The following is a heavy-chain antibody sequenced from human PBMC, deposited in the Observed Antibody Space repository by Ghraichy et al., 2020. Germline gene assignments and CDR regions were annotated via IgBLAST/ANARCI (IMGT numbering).Heavy chain of an antibody. CDR1: GYPVTAYD. CDR2: INPNSGGT. J-gene: IGHJ6*02. Sequence: ASVKVSCKTSGYPVTAYDIYWVREGPVQVHERMGWINPNSGGTNYAQKFQGRVTMTRDTSISTAYMEQSRLRSDDTAVYYCARESPGGFTDVWGQGNTVTVS. CDR3: ARESPGGFTDV. V-gene: IGHV1-2*02. D-gene: IGHD3-10*01.